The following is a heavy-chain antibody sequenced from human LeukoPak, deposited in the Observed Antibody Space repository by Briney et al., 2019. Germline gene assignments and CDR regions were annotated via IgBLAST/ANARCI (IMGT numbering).Heavy chain of an antibody. Sequence: SETLSLTCTVSGGSISSYYWSWIRQPAGKGLEWIGRIYTSGSTNYNPSLKSRVTMSVDTSKNQFSLKLSSVTAADTAVYYCARGGSSYLSTDFDYWGQGTLATVSS. CDR3: ARGGSSYLSTDFDY. D-gene: IGHD1-26*01. V-gene: IGHV4-4*07. CDR2: IYTSGST. J-gene: IGHJ4*02. CDR1: GGSISSYY.